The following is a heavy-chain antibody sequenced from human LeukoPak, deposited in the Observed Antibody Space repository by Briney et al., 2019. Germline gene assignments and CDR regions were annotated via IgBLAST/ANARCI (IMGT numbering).Heavy chain of an antibody. D-gene: IGHD4-23*01. CDR3: ARGQDTVLTSRDAFDF. CDR1: GFTFSSYS. V-gene: IGHV3-21*01. J-gene: IGHJ3*01. CDR2: ISTSSSYI. Sequence: GGSLRLSCAASGFTFSSYSMNWVRQAPGKGLESVSAISTSSSYIYYADSVKGRFTISRDNAKKSLYLQMNRLRAEDTAVYYCARGQDTVLTSRDAFDFWGQGTMVTVSS.